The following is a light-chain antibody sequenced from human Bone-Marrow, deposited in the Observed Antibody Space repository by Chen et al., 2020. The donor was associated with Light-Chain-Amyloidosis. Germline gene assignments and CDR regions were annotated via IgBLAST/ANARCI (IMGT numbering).Light chain of an antibody. CDR1: SSDVGGDNN. V-gene: IGLV2-14*01. CDR2: EVT. J-gene: IGLJ1*01. Sequence: QSALTQPAYVSGSPGQSITISCTGTSSDVGGDNNVSWYQQHPDKAPKLMIYEVTNRPSWVPDRFSVSKSDNAATLPISGLQAECEAYYFCSSCPITNTLVFGSGTRVTVL. CDR3: SSCPITNTLV.